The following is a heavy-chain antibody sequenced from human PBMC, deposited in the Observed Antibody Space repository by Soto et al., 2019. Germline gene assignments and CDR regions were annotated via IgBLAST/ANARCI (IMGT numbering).Heavy chain of an antibody. CDR1: GGSISSYY. CDR2: IYYSGST. J-gene: IGHJ4*02. D-gene: IGHD4-17*01. CDR3: ARRYGGTLDS. V-gene: IGHV4-59*08. Sequence: QVQLQESGPGLVKPSETLSLTCTVSGGSISSYYWSWIRQPPGKGLDGIGYIYYSGSTNYKPSLKTRVTISVYTSKNQVSRELNAVTYAGTAVYYCARRYGGTLDSWGQGTLVTVSS.